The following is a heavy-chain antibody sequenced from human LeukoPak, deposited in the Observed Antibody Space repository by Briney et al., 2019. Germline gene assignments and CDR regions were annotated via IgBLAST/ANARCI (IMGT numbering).Heavy chain of an antibody. Sequence: VASVKVSCKASGGTFSSYAISWVRQAPGQGLEWMGGIIPIFGTANYAQKFQGRVTITADESTSTAYMELSSLRSEDTAVYYCAREEQLPTGFDPWGQGTLVTVSS. D-gene: IGHD6-13*01. V-gene: IGHV1-69*13. CDR3: AREEQLPTGFDP. CDR2: IIPIFGTA. J-gene: IGHJ5*02. CDR1: GGTFSSYA.